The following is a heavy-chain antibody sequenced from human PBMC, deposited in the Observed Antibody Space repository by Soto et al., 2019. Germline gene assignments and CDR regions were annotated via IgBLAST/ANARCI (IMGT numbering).Heavy chain of an antibody. J-gene: IGHJ4*02. CDR2: IYYSGST. V-gene: IGHV4-31*03. CDR3: ARGYYDSSGSYVDY. D-gene: IGHD3-22*01. Sequence: PSETLSLTCTVSGGSISSGGYYWSWIRQHPGKGLEWIGYIYYSGSTYYNPSLKSRVTISVDTSKNQFSLKLSSVTAADTAVYYCARGYYDSSGSYVDYWGQGTLVTVSS. CDR1: GGSISSGGYY.